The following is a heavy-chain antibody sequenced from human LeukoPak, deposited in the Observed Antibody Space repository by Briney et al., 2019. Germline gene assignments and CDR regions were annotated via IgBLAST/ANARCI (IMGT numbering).Heavy chain of an antibody. Sequence: ASVNVSCKASGYTFTGYYMHWVRQAPGQGLEWMGWINPNSGGTNYAQKFQGRVTMTRDTSISTAYMELSRLRSDDTAVYYCARAAAAAGTYNWFDPWGQGTLVTVSS. CDR3: ARAAAAAGTYNWFDP. D-gene: IGHD6-13*01. CDR2: INPNSGGT. J-gene: IGHJ5*02. CDR1: GYTFTGYY. V-gene: IGHV1-2*02.